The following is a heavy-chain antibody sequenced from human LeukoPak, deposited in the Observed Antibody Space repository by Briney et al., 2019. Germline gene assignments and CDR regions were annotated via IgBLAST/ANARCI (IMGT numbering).Heavy chain of an antibody. CDR1: GGSISSSSYY. CDR2: IYYSGST. V-gene: IGHV4-39*01. J-gene: IGHJ4*02. D-gene: IGHD3-16*01. CDR3: ARHGEIFPDYVWGRFFDY. Sequence: PSETLSLTCTVSGGSISSSSYYWGWIRQPPGKGLEWIGSIYYSGSTYYNPSLKSRVTISVDTSKNQFSLKLSSVTAADTAVYYCARHGEIFPDYVWGRFFDYWGQGTLVTVSS.